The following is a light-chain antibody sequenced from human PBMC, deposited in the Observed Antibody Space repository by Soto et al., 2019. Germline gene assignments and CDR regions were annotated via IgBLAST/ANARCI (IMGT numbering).Light chain of an antibody. CDR2: GVS. Sequence: EIVLTQSPGTLSLSPGERATLSCRVSQSVSSNYLAWFQQRPGQPPRLIIYGVSTRATGTPDRFSASGSGTDFTLTINRLEREDFAVYYCQQYGGSPWTFGQGTKLEIK. J-gene: IGKJ1*01. CDR1: QSVSSNY. CDR3: QQYGGSPWT. V-gene: IGKV3-20*01.